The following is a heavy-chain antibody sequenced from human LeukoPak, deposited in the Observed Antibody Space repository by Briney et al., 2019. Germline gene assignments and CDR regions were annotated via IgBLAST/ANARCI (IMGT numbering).Heavy chain of an antibody. Sequence: SETLSLTCTASGGSISSYYWSWIRQPPGKGLEWIGYISYSGSTNYNPSLKCRVTISVDTSKNQFSLKLSSVTAADTAVYYCARRYGGSYLDYWGQGTLVTVST. J-gene: IGHJ4*02. CDR2: ISYSGST. CDR1: GGSISSYY. V-gene: IGHV4-59*01. CDR3: ARRYGGSYLDY. D-gene: IGHD1-26*01.